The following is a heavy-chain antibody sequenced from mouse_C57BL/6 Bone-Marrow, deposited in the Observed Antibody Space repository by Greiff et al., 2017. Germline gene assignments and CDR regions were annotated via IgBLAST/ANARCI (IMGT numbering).Heavy chain of an antibody. D-gene: IGHD1-1*01. CDR1: GYTFTSYG. J-gene: IGHJ1*03. CDR3: AREKVVATGWYFDV. CDR2: IYPRSGNT. Sequence: QVQLQQSGAELARPGASVKLSCKASGYTFTSYGISWVKQRTGQGLEWIGEIYPRSGNTYYNEKFKGKATLTADKSSSTAYMELRSLTSEDSAVYFCAREKVVATGWYFDVWGTGTTGTVSS. V-gene: IGHV1-81*01.